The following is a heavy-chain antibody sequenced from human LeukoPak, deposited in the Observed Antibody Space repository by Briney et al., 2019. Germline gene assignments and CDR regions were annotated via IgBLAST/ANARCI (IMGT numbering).Heavy chain of an antibody. V-gene: IGHV1-18*01. D-gene: IGHD3-22*01. CDR3: ARDFESGTMTFDY. CDR1: GYIFTSYG. CDR2: ISAYNGNT. Sequence: ASVKVSCKASGYIFTSYGISWVRQAPGQGLEWMGWISAYNGNTNYAQKLQGRVTMTTDTSTSTAHMELRSLRSDDTAVYYCARDFESGTMTFDYWGQGTLVTVSS. J-gene: IGHJ4*02.